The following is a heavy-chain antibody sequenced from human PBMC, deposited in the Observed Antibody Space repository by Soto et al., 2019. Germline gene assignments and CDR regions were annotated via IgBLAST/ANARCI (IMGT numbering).Heavy chain of an antibody. J-gene: IGHJ4*02. V-gene: IGHV2-5*02. Sequence: QITLKESGPTLVKPTQTLTLTCTFSGFSLSTSGVGVGWIRQPPGKALEWLALIYWDDDKRYSPSLKSRLTITEDSSKLPVVLTMTNMDPVDTATYYCAHRPSYCSVGSCYSGFDYWGQGTLVTVSS. D-gene: IGHD2-15*01. CDR3: AHRPSYCSVGSCYSGFDY. CDR1: GFSLSTSGVG. CDR2: IYWDDDK.